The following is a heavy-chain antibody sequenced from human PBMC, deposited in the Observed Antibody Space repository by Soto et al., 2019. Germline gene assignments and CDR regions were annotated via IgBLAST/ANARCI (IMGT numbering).Heavy chain of an antibody. J-gene: IGHJ6*02. V-gene: IGHV1-69*01. D-gene: IGHD3-16*01. CDR2: IIPIFGTA. CDR3: AGGDYGGKYYYYGMDV. Sequence: QVQLVQSGAEVKKPGSSVKVSCTASGGTFSSYAISWVRQAPGQGLEWMGGIIPIFGTANYAQKFQGRVTITADESTNTAYMELSSLRSEDTAVYYCAGGDYGGKYYYYGMDVWGQGTTVTVSS. CDR1: GGTFSSYA.